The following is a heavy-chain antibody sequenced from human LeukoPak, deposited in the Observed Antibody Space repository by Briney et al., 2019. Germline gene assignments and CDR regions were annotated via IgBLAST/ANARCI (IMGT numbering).Heavy chain of an antibody. CDR3: ASWTADAASY. D-gene: IGHD3/OR15-3a*01. Sequence: SETLSLTCAVYGASLNGHYWSWIRQPPGKGLEWIGEGSDVGGTKYNPSLKSRVTISVDTSKNQFSLKLSSVTAADTAVYYCASWTADAASYWGQGTLVTVSS. V-gene: IGHV4-34*01. CDR2: GSDVGGT. CDR1: GASLNGHY. J-gene: IGHJ4*02.